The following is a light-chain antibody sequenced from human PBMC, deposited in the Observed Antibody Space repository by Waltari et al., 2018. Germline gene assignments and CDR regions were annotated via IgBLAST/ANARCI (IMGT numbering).Light chain of an antibody. CDR3: QKYDSAPFA. Sequence: DIQMTQSPSSLSASVGYQVTLTCRASQGISNYLAWYQQKPGTVPKLLIYTASTLQSGVPSRFSGSGSATDFTLTISSLQPEDVATYYCQKYDSAPFAFGPGTRVDIK. J-gene: IGKJ3*01. CDR2: TAS. CDR1: QGISNY. V-gene: IGKV1-27*01.